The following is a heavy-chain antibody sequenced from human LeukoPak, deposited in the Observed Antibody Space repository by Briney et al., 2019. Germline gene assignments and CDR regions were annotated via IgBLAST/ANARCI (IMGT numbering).Heavy chain of an antibody. CDR2: ITRSSRKT. CDR3: ASISTAMLIIDY. Sequence: GGTLRLSCAASGFTFSTYSMNWVGQAPGKGGEWVSSITRSSRKTYYADSVKGRFTISRDNAKKSLYLQMNSLRAEDTAVYYCASISTAMLIIDYWGQGTLVTVSS. CDR1: GFTFSTYS. D-gene: IGHD5-18*01. V-gene: IGHV3-21*01. J-gene: IGHJ4*02.